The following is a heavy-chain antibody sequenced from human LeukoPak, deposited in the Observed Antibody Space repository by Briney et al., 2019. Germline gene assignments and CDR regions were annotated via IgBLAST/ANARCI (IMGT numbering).Heavy chain of an antibody. CDR3: ARISSTRKIDY. CDR1: GFTFSSYS. V-gene: IGHV3-21*01. CDR2: ISSSSSYI. J-gene: IGHJ4*02. D-gene: IGHD2-2*01. Sequence: GGSLRLSCAASGFTFSSYSMNWVRQAPGKGLEWVSSISSSSSYIYYADSVKGRFTISRDHAKNSLYLQMNSLRAEDTAVYYCARISSTRKIDYWGQGTLVTVSS.